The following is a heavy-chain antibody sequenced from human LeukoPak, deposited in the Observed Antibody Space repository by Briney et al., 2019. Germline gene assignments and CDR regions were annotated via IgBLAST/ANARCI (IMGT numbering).Heavy chain of an antibody. CDR2: IYPRDGST. CDR3: ARDQEAFDY. V-gene: IGHV1-46*01. Sequence: ASVKVSCKASGYSFTSNYIHWVRQAPGQGLEWMGMIYPRDGSTSYAQKFQGRVTVTRNTSTSTVHMELSGLRSEDTAVYYCARDQEAFDYWGQGTLVTVSS. CDR1: GYSFTSNY. J-gene: IGHJ4*02.